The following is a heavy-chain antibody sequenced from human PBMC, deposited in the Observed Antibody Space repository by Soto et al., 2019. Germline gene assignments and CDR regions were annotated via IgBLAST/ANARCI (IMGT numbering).Heavy chain of an antibody. V-gene: IGHV2-5*02. CDR3: AHRVLRTVFVFVTTTALYFAF. CDR1: GFSLTTSGVG. Sequence: QITLNESGPTQVKPRQTLTLTCTFSGFSLTTSGVGVGWIRQSPGKAPEWLALLYWDDDKRYSPSLKSRLTINEDTPKNQVVLTMAALDPADTATYYCAHRVLRTVFVFVTTTALYFAFWGQGTPVAVSS. J-gene: IGHJ4*02. CDR2: LYWDDDK. D-gene: IGHD3-3*01.